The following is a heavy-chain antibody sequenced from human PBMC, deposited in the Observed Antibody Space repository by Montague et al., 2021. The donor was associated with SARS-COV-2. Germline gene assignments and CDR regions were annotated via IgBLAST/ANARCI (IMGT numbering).Heavy chain of an antibody. CDR1: GGSIGSYY. CDR3: ARGGVEMATIKSGGPFYHFDY. V-gene: IGHV4-59*13. CDR2: IYYSGST. J-gene: IGHJ4*02. Sequence: SETQSLARTVSGGSIGSYYWSWIRQPPGKGLEWIGYIYYSGSTNYNPSLKSPVTISVDTSKNQFSLKLSSVTAADTAVYYCARGGVEMATIKSGGPFYHFDYWGQGTLVTVSS. D-gene: IGHD5-24*01.